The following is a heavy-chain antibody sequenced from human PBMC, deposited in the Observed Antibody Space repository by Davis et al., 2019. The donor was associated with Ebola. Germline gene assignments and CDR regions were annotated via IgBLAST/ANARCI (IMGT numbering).Heavy chain of an antibody. V-gene: IGHV5-51*01. CDR1: GYSFTTYW. CDR3: ARRAEQAMFRRGVFDI. Sequence: GESLKISCKASGYSFTTYWIVWVRQMPGKGLECMGIIFPGDSDTRYSPSFQGQVTISADKSINTAYLHWSSLKSSDTAMYICARRAEQAMFRRGVFDIWGQGTMVTVSS. CDR2: IFPGDSDT. D-gene: IGHD1/OR15-1a*01. J-gene: IGHJ3*02.